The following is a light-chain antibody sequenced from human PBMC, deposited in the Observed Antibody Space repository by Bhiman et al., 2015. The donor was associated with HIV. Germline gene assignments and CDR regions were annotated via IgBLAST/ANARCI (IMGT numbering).Light chain of an antibody. V-gene: IGLV1-51*02. Sequence: QSVLTQPPSVSAAPGQKVTISCSGSSSNIGNNYVSWYQQLPGTAPKVLIYENNKRPSGIPDRFSGSKSGTSATLGITGLQTGDEADYYCGTWDTHVXDVRYFGRGTKV. CDR3: GTWDTHVXDVRY. J-gene: IGLJ1*01. CDR1: SSNIGNNY. CDR2: ENN.